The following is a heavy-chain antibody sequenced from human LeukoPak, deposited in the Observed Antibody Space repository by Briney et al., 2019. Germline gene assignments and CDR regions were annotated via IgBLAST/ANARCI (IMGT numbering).Heavy chain of an antibody. V-gene: IGHV4-4*07. CDR3: AREGQNYDFWSGYYNAFDI. CDR2: IYTSGST. CDR1: GGSISSYY. Sequence: SETLSLTCTVSGGSISSYYRSWIRQPAGKGLEWIGRIYTSGSTNYNPSLKSRVTMSVDTSKNQFSLKLSSVTAADTAVYYCAREGQNYDFWSGYYNAFDIWGQGTMVTVSS. J-gene: IGHJ3*02. D-gene: IGHD3-3*01.